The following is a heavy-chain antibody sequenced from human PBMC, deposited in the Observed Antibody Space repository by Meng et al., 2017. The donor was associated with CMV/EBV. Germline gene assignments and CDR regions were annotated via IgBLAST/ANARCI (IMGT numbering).Heavy chain of an antibody. J-gene: IGHJ6*02. Sequence: GSLRLSCAVYGGSFSGYYWSWIRQPPGKGLEWIGEINHSGSTKYNPSLKSRVTISVDTSKNQFSLKLSSVTAADTAVYYCARGREYYGSGRGYYYYYYGMDVWGQGTTVTVSS. CDR2: INHSGST. V-gene: IGHV4-34*01. D-gene: IGHD3-10*01. CDR1: GGSFSGYY. CDR3: ARGREYYGSGRGYYYYYYGMDV.